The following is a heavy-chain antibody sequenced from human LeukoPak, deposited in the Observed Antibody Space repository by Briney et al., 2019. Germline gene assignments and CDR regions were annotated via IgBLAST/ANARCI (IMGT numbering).Heavy chain of an antibody. CDR3: ASTFPYCSSGTCAL. J-gene: IGHJ4*02. D-gene: IGHD2-15*01. V-gene: IGHV3-7*01. CDR2: ISPDGNRE. Sequence: GGSLRLSCAASGLTFSGYWMTWVRQGPGKGLEWVATISPDGNRENYVDSVKGRFSISRDNAKNSLFLQMRSLRAEDTAMYYCASTFPYCSSGTCALGGQGTLVTVSS. CDR1: GLTFSGYW.